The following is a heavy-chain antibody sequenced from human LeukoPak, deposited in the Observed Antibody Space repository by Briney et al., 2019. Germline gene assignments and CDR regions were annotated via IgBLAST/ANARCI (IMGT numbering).Heavy chain of an antibody. CDR2: TYYRSKWYN. D-gene: IGHD5-18*01. V-gene: IGHV6-1*01. CDR3: ARNGEYSYGSQYYFDY. CDR1: GDSVSSNSAA. Sequence: SQTLSLTCAISGDSVSSNSAAWNWIRQSPSRGLEWLGRTYYRSKWYNDYAVSVKSRITINPDTSKNQFSLQLNSVTPEDTAVYYCARNGEYSYGSQYYFDYWGQGTLVTVSS. J-gene: IGHJ4*02.